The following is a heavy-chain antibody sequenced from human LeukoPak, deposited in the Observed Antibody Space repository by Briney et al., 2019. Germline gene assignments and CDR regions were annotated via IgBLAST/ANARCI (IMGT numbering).Heavy chain of an antibody. V-gene: IGHV4-59*01. CDR1: GGSFSGYY. J-gene: IGHJ4*02. Sequence: PSETLSLTCAVYGGSFSGYYWSWIRQPPGKGLEWIGYIDYSGSTNYNPSLKSRVTISVDTSKNQFSLKLSSVTAADTAVYYCAATRYYDSSGYYYYFDYWGQGTLVTVSS. D-gene: IGHD3-22*01. CDR2: IDYSGST. CDR3: AATRYYDSSGYYYYFDY.